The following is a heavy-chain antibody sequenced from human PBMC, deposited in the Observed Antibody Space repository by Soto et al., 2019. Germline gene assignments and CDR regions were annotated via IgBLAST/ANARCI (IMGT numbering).Heavy chain of an antibody. J-gene: IGHJ3*02. V-gene: IGHV4-39*01. CDR1: GGSISSSSYY. CDR2: IYYSGST. Sequence: SETLSLTCTVSGGSISSSSYYWGWIRQPPGKGLEWIGSIYYSGSTYYNPSLKRRVTISVDTSKNQYSLKLNSVTAADTAMYFCARINDDDYGDSVNAFDIWGQGTMVTVSS. D-gene: IGHD4-17*01. CDR3: ARINDDDYGDSVNAFDI.